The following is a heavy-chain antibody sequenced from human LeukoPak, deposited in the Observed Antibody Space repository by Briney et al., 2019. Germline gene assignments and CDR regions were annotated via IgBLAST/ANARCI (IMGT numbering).Heavy chain of an antibody. J-gene: IGHJ4*02. Sequence: VASVKVSCKASGYTFTSYAMNWVRRAPGQGLEWMGWINTNTGNPTYAQGFTGRFVFSLDTSVSTAYLQISSLKAEDTAVHYCARERYYYDGSGPPYFDYWGQGTLVTVSS. V-gene: IGHV7-4-1*02. D-gene: IGHD3-22*01. CDR2: INTNTGNP. CDR3: ARERYYYDGSGPPYFDY. CDR1: GYTFTSYA.